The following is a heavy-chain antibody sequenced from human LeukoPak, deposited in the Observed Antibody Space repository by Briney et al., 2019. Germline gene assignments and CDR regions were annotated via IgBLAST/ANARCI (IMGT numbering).Heavy chain of an antibody. V-gene: IGHV5-51*01. CDR2: IFPGDPDT. CDR1: GYSFTSNW. D-gene: IGHD5-24*01. J-gene: IGHJ4*02. Sequence: GESLKISCKGSGYSFTSNWIGWVRQMPGKGLGWMGIIFPGDPDTRYNPSYQGQVTISADKSSSTAYLQWSSLKASDTAMYYCASLRDGYNLCWGQGTLVTVSS. CDR3: ASLRDGYNLC.